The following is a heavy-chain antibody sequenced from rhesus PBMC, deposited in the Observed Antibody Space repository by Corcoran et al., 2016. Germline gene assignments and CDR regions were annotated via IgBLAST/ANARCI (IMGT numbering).Heavy chain of an antibody. V-gene: IGHV3S5*01. J-gene: IGHJ4*01. CDR3: AKGGTGYYFDS. Sequence: EVQVVETGGALVQPGGSLNLSCAASGFTFSRYGMSWVRQAPGKGLEWVSAINGGGGTTYYADSVKGRFPISRDNSKNTLSLQMNSLRPEDTAVYYCAKGGTGYYFDSWGQGVLVTVSS. CDR2: INGGGGTT. D-gene: IGHD3-3*01. CDR1: GFTFSRYG.